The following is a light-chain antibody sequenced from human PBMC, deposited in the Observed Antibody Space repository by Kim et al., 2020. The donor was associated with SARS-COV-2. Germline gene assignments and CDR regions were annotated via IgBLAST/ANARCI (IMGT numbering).Light chain of an antibody. CDR3: QSADSSGSYWV. CDR1: ALSNQY. Sequence: SPGQTARITFSGNALSNQYAYWYQHKPSQGPVLIIYKDSERPSGIPERYSGSGSGTTATLTIGGVQAEDEADYHCQSADSSGSYWVFGGGTQLTVL. CDR2: KDS. J-gene: IGLJ3*02. V-gene: IGLV3-25*03.